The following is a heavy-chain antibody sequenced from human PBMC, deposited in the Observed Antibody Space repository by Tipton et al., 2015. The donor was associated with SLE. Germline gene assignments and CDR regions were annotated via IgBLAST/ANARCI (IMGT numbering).Heavy chain of an antibody. J-gene: IGHJ4*02. CDR1: GFSFTSYA. Sequence: SLRLSCAASGFSFTSYAMNWVRQAPGKGLERVSLIYSAGSTSYADSVKGRFTVSRDTSKNTLYLQMNSLRAEDTAVYYCAKDTDFDYWGQGSLVTVSS. CDR2: IYSAGST. V-gene: IGHV3-23*03. CDR3: AKDTDFDY.